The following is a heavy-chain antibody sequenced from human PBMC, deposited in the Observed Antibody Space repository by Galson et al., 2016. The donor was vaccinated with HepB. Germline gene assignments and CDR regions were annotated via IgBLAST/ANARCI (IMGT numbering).Heavy chain of an antibody. J-gene: IGHJ4*02. Sequence: SLRLSCAASGFTFSSYAMHWVRQAPGKGLEYVSAISSNGGSTYYADSVKGRFTISRDNSKNTLYLQMSSLRAEDTAVYYCVKEGLPFVIRGGYRGVFDYWGQGTLVTVSS. CDR2: ISSNGGST. CDR3: VKEGLPFVIRGGYRGVFDY. V-gene: IGHV3-64D*06. D-gene: IGHD5-24*01. CDR1: GFTFSSYA.